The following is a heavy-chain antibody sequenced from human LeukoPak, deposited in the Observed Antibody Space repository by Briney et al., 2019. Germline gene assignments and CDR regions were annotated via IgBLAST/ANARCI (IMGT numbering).Heavy chain of an antibody. D-gene: IGHD2-15*01. V-gene: IGHV3-23*01. CDR2: ISGSGGST. Sequence: SGGSLRLSCAASGVTVGTNSMSWARQSPGKGLEWVSAISGSGGSTYYADSVKGRFTISRDNSKNTLYLQMNSLRAEDTALYYCAKEGYCSGGSCYDAFDIWGQGTMVTVSS. CDR1: GVTVGTNS. CDR3: AKEGYCSGGSCYDAFDI. J-gene: IGHJ3*02.